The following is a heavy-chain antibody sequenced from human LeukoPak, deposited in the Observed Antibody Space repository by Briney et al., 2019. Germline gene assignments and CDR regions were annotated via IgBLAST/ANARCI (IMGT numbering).Heavy chain of an antibody. CDR1: GGSISSYY. V-gene: IGHV4-59*01. D-gene: IGHD3-16*01. CDR3: ARVEGVRYFDY. Sequence: SETLSLTCTVSGGSISSYYWSWIRQPPGKGLEWIGYIYYSGSTNYNPSLKSRVTISVDTSKNQFSLKLSSVTAADTAVYYCARVEGVRYFDYWGQGTLVTVSS. J-gene: IGHJ4*02. CDR2: IYYSGST.